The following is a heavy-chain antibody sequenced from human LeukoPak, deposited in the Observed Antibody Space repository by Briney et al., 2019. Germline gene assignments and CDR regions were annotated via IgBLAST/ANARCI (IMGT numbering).Heavy chain of an antibody. V-gene: IGHV3-23*01. CDR1: GFTFSSYA. CDR3: AKRSLLWFGELFEGDAFDI. CDR2: ISGSGGST. D-gene: IGHD3-10*01. J-gene: IGHJ3*02. Sequence: GGSLRLSCAASGFTFSSYAMSWVRQAPGKGLEWVSAISGSGGSTYYADSVKGRFTISRDNSKNTLYLQMNSLRAEDTAVYYCAKRSLLWFGELFEGDAFDIWGQGTMVTVS.